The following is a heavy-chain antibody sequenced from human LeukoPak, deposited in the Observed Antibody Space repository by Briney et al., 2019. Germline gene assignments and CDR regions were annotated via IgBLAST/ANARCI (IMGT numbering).Heavy chain of an antibody. D-gene: IGHD3-10*01. Sequence: ASVKVSCKASGYTFTSYGISWVRQAPVQGLEWMGWISAYNGNTNYAQKLQGRVTMTTDTSTSTAYMELRSLRSDDTAVYYCARDSALRGTRYLDYWGQGTLVTVSS. CDR3: ARDSALRGTRYLDY. J-gene: IGHJ4*02. V-gene: IGHV1-18*01. CDR2: ISAYNGNT. CDR1: GYTFTSYG.